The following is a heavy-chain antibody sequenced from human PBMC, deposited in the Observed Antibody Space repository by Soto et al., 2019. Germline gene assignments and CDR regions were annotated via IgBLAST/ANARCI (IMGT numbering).Heavy chain of an antibody. CDR2: ISTYNGDT. J-gene: IGHJ6*02. D-gene: IGHD2-15*01. CDR1: GYTFSTSG. V-gene: IGHV1-18*01. CDR3: ARAGAAPYYYYGMDV. Sequence: ASVKVSCKASGYTFSTSGMSWLRQAPGQGLEWMGWISTYNGDTNDAPKFQDRVTMTSNTSTSTVYMELRSLRSDDTAVYYCARAGAAPYYYYGMDVWGQGTRVTVSS.